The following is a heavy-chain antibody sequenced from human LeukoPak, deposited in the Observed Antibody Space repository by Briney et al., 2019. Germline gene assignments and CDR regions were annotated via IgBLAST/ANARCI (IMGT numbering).Heavy chain of an antibody. Sequence: SVKVSCKASGGTFSSYAISWVRQAPGQGLEWMGGIIPIFGTANYAQKFQGRVTITADKSTSTAYMELSSLRSEDTAVYYCARAGIAVAGILTQFDPWGQGTLVTVSS. CDR1: GGTFSSYA. D-gene: IGHD6-19*01. V-gene: IGHV1-69*06. CDR3: ARAGIAVAGILTQFDP. CDR2: IIPIFGTA. J-gene: IGHJ5*02.